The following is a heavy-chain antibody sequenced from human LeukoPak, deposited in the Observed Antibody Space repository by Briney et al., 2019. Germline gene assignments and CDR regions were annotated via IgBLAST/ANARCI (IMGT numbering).Heavy chain of an antibody. CDR2: ITNSGSSI. J-gene: IGHJ4*02. CDR3: ADRTFGGESPAFDY. V-gene: IGHV3-11*01. Sequence: GGSLRLSCAAPGLTFRDFYMSWIRQAPGRGPEYISYITNSGSSIYYAASVKGRFTISRDNAKNSLYLQMSSLRAEDTAIYYCADRTFGGESPAFDYWGQGTLVTVSS. D-gene: IGHD2-21*01. CDR1: GLTFRDFY.